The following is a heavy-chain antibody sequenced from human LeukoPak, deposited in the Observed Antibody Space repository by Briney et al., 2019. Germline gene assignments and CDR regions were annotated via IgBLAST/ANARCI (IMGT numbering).Heavy chain of an antibody. V-gene: IGHV4-34*01. CDR2: VNHSGRT. J-gene: IGHJ4*02. Sequence: SETLSLTCAVYGGSFSGYFWSWLRQPPGKGLEWIGEVNHSGRTNYNPSLKSRVTISVDPSKSQFSLNLRSVTAADTAVYCCARGQFQRDYWGQGTLVIVSS. CDR1: GGSFSGYF. CDR3: ARGQFQRDY.